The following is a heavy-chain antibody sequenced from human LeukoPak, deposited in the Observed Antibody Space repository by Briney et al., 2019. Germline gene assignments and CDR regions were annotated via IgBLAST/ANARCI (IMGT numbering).Heavy chain of an antibody. D-gene: IGHD3-16*02. J-gene: IGHJ2*01. Sequence: GGPLRLSCAASGFTFSSYSMNWVRQAPGKGLEWVSSISSSSSYIYYADSVKGRFTISRDNAKNSLYLQMNSLRAEDTAVYYCARDLSGIRYFDLWGRGTLVTVSS. V-gene: IGHV3-21*01. CDR2: ISSSSSYI. CDR3: ARDLSGIRYFDL. CDR1: GFTFSSYS.